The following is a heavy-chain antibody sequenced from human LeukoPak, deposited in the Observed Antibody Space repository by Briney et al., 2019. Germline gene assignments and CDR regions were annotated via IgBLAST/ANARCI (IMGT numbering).Heavy chain of an antibody. J-gene: IGHJ4*02. Sequence: SETLSLTCAVYGGSSSGYYWSWIRQPPGKGLEWIGEINHSGSTNYNPSLKSRVTISVDTSKNQFSLKLSSVTAADTAVYYCARGWGHTAPIDYWGQGTLVTVSS. CDR2: INHSGST. V-gene: IGHV4-34*01. D-gene: IGHD5-18*01. CDR3: ARGWGHTAPIDY. CDR1: GGSSSGYY.